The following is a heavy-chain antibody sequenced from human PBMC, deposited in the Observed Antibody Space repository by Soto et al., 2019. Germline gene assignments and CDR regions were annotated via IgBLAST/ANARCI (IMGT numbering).Heavy chain of an antibody. Sequence: SETLSLTCTVSGGSITSGGHNWSWIRQPPGKGLEWVGYIYYTGSTKYNPSLKSRVTISVDTSKNQVSLKLSSVTAADTAVYYCARLGGYYQAFDNWGQGTLVTVSS. CDR3: ARLGGYYQAFDN. D-gene: IGHD3-22*01. V-gene: IGHV4-61*08. CDR2: IYYTGST. CDR1: GGSITSGGHN. J-gene: IGHJ4*02.